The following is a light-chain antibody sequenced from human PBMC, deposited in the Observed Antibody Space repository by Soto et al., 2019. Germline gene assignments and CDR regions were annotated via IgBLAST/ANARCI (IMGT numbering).Light chain of an antibody. CDR3: SSYASSSSYA. V-gene: IGLV2-14*01. J-gene: IGLJ1*01. CDR1: SSDVGGYNH. CDR2: EVR. Sequence: QPALTQPASVSGSPGQSITISCTGTSSDVGGYNHVSWYQQHPGKAPKLIIFEVRNRPSGVSDRFSASKSGNTASLTISGLQTEDEAVYYCSSYASSSSYAFGTGTKLTV.